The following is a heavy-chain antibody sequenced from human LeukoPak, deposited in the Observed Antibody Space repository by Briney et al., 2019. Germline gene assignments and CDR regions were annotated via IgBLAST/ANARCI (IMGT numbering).Heavy chain of an antibody. CDR3: ARVVAVTGTPVYYMDV. CDR1: GYMFTGYY. CDR2: INPNSGGT. V-gene: IGHV1-2*02. Sequence: GASVKVSSTASGYMFTGYYMHWVRQAPGQGLEWMGWINPNSGGTNYAQKFQGRVTMTRDTSISTAYMDLNRLRSDDTAVYYCARVVAVTGTPVYYMDVWGKGTTVTVSS. J-gene: IGHJ6*03. D-gene: IGHD6-19*01.